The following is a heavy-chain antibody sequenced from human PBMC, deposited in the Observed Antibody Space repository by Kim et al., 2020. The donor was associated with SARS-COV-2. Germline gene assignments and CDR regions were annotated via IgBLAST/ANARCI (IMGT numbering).Heavy chain of an antibody. CDR1: GGSISSGGYY. J-gene: IGHJ4*01. CDR2: IHYRGST. CDR3: ARTIGVAPPVDC. Sequence: SETLSLTCTVPGGSISSGGYYWSWIRQHPGKGLEWIGYIHYRGSTHYNPSLKSRVTISVDTSKNQFSLKLSSVTAADTAVYYCARTIGVAPPVDCWRQGILVSVSS. D-gene: IGHD3-3*01. V-gene: IGHV4-31*03.